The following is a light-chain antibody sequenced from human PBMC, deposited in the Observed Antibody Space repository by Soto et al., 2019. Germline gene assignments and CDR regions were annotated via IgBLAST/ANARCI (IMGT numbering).Light chain of an antibody. CDR1: QSFNSIY. CDR3: QQYVTSLTT. V-gene: IGKV3-20*01. J-gene: IGKJ1*01. Sequence: EIVLTQSPGTLSLSPGERATLSCRASQSFNSIYLAWYQQKPGQAPRLLIYGASSRATGIPDRFSGSGSGTDFTLTISRLEPEDFAVYYCQQYVTSLTTFGQGTKVDIK. CDR2: GAS.